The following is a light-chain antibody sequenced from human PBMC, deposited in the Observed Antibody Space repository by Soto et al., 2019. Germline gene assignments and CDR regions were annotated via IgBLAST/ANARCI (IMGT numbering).Light chain of an antibody. V-gene: IGKV3-20*01. Sequence: IVLTQSPGTLSLSPGERATLSCRASQSVSSSYLAWYQRKPGQAPRLLIYGASSRETGIPDMFSGSGSGTECTRTISRLEPEDFAVNYCLQYTGSPWTFGQGTKVDIK. CDR1: QSVSSSY. CDR2: GAS. CDR3: LQYTGSPWT. J-gene: IGKJ1*01.